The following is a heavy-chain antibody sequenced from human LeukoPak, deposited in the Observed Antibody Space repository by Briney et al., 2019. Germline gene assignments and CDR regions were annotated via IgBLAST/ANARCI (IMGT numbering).Heavy chain of an antibody. Sequence: GGSLRLSCAGSGFTFSHYGMNWVRQAPGKGLEWVAGVWHDASKEYYADSVKGRFTSSSDNPKNTLFLEIDSLRAEDTAVYYCARDADTSGHFSWFDSWGQGTLIIVSS. CDR1: GFTFSHYG. CDR3: ARDADTSGHFSWFDS. J-gene: IGHJ5*01. CDR2: VWHDASKE. V-gene: IGHV3-33*01. D-gene: IGHD6-19*01.